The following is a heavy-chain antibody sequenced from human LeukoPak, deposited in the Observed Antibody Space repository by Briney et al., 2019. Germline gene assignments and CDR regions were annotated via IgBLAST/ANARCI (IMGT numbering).Heavy chain of an antibody. D-gene: IGHD5-18*01. CDR2: IIPIFGTA. Sequence: ASVKVSCKASGGTFSSYAISWVRQAPGQGLEWMGGIIPIFGTANYAQKFQGRVTITADESTSTAYMELSSLRSEDTAVYYCARVGDIAMPYFDYWGQGTLVTVSS. V-gene: IGHV1-69*13. CDR1: GGTFSSYA. CDR3: ARVGDIAMPYFDY. J-gene: IGHJ4*02.